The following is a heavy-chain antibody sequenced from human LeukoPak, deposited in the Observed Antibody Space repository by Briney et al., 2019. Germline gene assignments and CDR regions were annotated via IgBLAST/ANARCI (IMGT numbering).Heavy chain of an antibody. CDR2: ISGSGDST. D-gene: IGHD6-13*01. J-gene: IGHJ4*02. V-gene: IGHV3-23*01. CDR1: GFTFRSYA. Sequence: PGGSLRLSCAASGFTFRSYAMNWVRQAPGKGLEWVSAISGSGDSTYYADSVKGRFTISRDNAKNSLYLQMNSLRAEDMALYYCAKDSSSWDHYFDYWGQGTLVTVSS. CDR3: AKDSSSWDHYFDY.